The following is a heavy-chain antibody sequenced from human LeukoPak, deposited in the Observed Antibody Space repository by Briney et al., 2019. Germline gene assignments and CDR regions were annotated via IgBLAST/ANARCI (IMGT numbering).Heavy chain of an antibody. CDR3: AREPVGYSSDAFDI. Sequence: PGGSLRLSCAASGFTFSDYNMRWIRQAPGKGLEWVSSISRSGSTKYYADSVKGRFTISRDNAKNSLYLQMNSLRAEDTAVYYCAREPVGYSSDAFDIWGQGTMVTVSS. V-gene: IGHV3-11*04. CDR2: ISRSGSTK. D-gene: IGHD2-15*01. CDR1: GFTFSDYN. J-gene: IGHJ3*02.